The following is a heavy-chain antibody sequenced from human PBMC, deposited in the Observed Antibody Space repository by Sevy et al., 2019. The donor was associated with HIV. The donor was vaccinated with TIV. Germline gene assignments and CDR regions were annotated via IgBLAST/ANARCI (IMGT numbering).Heavy chain of an antibody. Sequence: ASVKVSCKASGYTFTRYYMHWVRQAPGQGLEWMGRINPNSGGTNYAQKFQGRVTMTRDTSISTAYMELSRLRSDDTAVYYCASGIAAAGRAFDYWGQGTLVTVSS. V-gene: IGHV1-2*06. CDR2: INPNSGGT. D-gene: IGHD6-13*01. J-gene: IGHJ4*02. CDR1: GYTFTRYY. CDR3: ASGIAAAGRAFDY.